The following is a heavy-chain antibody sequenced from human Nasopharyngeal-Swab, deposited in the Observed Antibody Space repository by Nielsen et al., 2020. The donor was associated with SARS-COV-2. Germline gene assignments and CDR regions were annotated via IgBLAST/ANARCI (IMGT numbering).Heavy chain of an antibody. D-gene: IGHD6-6*01. CDR1: GGSFSGYY. J-gene: IGHJ4*02. CDR3: ARLAIAARRGSGDY. V-gene: IGHV4-34*01. Sequence: GSLRLSCAVYGGSFSGYYWSWIRQPPGKGLEWIEEINHSGSTNYNPSLKSRVTISVDTSKNQFSLKLSSVTAADTAVYYCARLAIAARRGSGDYWGQGTLVTVSS. CDR2: INHSGST.